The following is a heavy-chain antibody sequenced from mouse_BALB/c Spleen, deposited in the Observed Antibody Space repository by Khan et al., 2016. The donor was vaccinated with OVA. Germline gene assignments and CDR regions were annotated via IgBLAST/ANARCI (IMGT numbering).Heavy chain of an antibody. V-gene: IGHV5-6-5*01. CDR2: ISSGGTT. CDR3: ARDYWFTY. J-gene: IGHJ3*01. CDR1: GFTFSNYA. Sequence: EVELVESGGDLVKPGGSLKLSCAASGFTFSNYAMSWVRQTPEKRLEWVASISSGGTTYFPDSVKGRFTISRDNGRNILYLQMSSRRSEDTAMYYCARDYWFTYWGQGTLVTVSA.